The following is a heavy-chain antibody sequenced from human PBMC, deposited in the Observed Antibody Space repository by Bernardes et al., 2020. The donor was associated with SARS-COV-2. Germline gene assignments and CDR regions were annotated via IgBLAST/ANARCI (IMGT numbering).Heavy chain of an antibody. J-gene: IGHJ6*02. CDR3: ARGKRYQLLLDHYYEMDV. CDR1: GYTFTNFD. V-gene: IGHV1-8*01. CDR2: VNPNSGNT. Sequence: ASVKVSCKASGYTFTNFDINWVRQATGQGLEWMGWVNPNSGNTGYAQKFQGRVTMTGSTSISTAYMELSSLRSDDTAVYYCARGKRYQLLLDHYYEMDVWGQGTTVTVSS. D-gene: IGHD2-2*01.